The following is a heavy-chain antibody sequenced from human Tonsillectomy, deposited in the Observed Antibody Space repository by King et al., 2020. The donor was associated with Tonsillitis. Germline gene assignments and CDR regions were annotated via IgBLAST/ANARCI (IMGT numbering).Heavy chain of an antibody. Sequence: QLVQSGGGVVQPGRSLRLSCAASGFTFSSYTMHWVRQAPGKGLEWVAVISYDGSNKYYADSLKGRFTISGDNSKNTLYLQMNSLRAEDTAVYYCARGRITMVRGVTDWFDPWGQGTLVTVSS. V-gene: IGHV3-30-3*01. J-gene: IGHJ5*02. CDR2: ISYDGSNK. D-gene: IGHD3-10*01. CDR3: ARGRITMVRGVTDWFDP. CDR1: GFTFSSYT.